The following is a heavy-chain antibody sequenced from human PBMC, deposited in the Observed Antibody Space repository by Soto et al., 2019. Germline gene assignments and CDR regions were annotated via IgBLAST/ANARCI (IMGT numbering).Heavy chain of an antibody. J-gene: IGHJ4*02. CDR2: IWYDGSYE. CDR1: GFTLSTYD. CDR3: ARAVYSTWLPTD. Sequence: QVQLVESGGGVVQPGRSLRLSCEASGFTLSTYDMHWVRQAPGKGLEWVAVIWYDGSYEDYAASVKGRFTISRDNPKNTLYLQINSLRADDTAVYYCARAVYSTWLPTDWGLGTLVTVSS. V-gene: IGHV3-33*08. D-gene: IGHD3-9*01.